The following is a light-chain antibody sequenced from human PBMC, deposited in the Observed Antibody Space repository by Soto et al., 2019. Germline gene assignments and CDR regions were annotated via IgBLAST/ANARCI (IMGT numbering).Light chain of an antibody. CDR2: GTS. CDR3: QQYKNWPRT. Sequence: EIVMTQSPATLSLSPGESATLSCRASQSVNSNLAWYQQKAGQAPRXLIYGTSTRATGIPARFSGSGSGTDFTITISSLQFEDFEVYYCQQYKNWPRTFGQGTKVDIK. V-gene: IGKV3-15*01. J-gene: IGKJ1*01. CDR1: QSVNSN.